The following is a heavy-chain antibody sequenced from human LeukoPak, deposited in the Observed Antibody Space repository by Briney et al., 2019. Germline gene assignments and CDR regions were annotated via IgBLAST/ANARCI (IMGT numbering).Heavy chain of an antibody. J-gene: IGHJ4*02. CDR1: GYSFTSYW. CDR2: IHPDDSET. CDR3: ARHYPGGDYFIDY. V-gene: IGHV5-51*01. Sequence: PGESLKISCKGSGYSFTSYWIGWVRQMPGKGLEWVGIIHPDDSETRYSPSFQDQVTISADKSISTAYLQWSSLKASDTAMYYCARHYPGGDYFIDYWGQGTLVTVSS. D-gene: IGHD4-17*01.